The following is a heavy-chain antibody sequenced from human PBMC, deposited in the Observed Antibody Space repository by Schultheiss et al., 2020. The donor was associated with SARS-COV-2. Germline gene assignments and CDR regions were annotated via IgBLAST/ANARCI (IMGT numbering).Heavy chain of an antibody. Sequence: SVKISCKASGGTFSSYAISWVRQAPGQGLEWMGGIIPIFGTANYAQKFQGRVTITADESTSTAYMELSSLRSEDTAVYYCARDMTTVTIDAFDIWGQGTMVTVSS. J-gene: IGHJ3*02. CDR1: GGTFSSYA. V-gene: IGHV1-69*13. D-gene: IGHD4-17*01. CDR3: ARDMTTVTIDAFDI. CDR2: IIPIFGTA.